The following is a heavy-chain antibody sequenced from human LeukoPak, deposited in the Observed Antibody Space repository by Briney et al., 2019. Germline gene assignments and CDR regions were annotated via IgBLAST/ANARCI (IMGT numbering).Heavy chain of an antibody. CDR3: AKDGHYYDSSGYKSREYYFDY. J-gene: IGHJ4*02. D-gene: IGHD3-22*01. Sequence: GRSLRLSCAASGFTFSSYALHWVRQAPGKGLEWVAVISYHGNNKQYADSAKGRFTISRDNSKNTLYLQMNSLKAEDTAVYYCAKDGHYYDSSGYKSREYYFDYWGQGTLVTVSS. CDR1: GFTFSSYA. V-gene: IGHV3-30*01. CDR2: ISYHGNNK.